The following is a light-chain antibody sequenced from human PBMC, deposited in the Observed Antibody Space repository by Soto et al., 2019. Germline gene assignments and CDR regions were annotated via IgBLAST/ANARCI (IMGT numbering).Light chain of an antibody. V-gene: IGKV3D-20*01. CDR3: QQFGSLTT. CDR1: QSITNNY. J-gene: IGKJ4*01. CDR2: DTS. Sequence: DIVLTQSPATLSLSAGERATLSCGASQSITNNYLAWHQQKPGLAPRLLIYDTSKRATGIPDRCSGSGSGTDFTLTISRLQPEDFAAYYCQQFGSLTTFGGGTKVEIK.